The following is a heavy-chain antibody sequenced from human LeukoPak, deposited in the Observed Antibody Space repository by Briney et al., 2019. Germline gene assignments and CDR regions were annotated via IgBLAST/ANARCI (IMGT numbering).Heavy chain of an antibody. J-gene: IGHJ4*02. CDR1: GGSFSGYY. D-gene: IGHD3-22*01. CDR2: ISSSGSTI. Sequence: LSLTCAINGGSFSGYYVTWVRQAPGKGLEWVSYISSSGSTIYYADSVKGRFTISRDNAKNSLYLQMNSLRAEDTAVYYCARGPTYYYDSSGSPPDYWGQGTLVTVSS. CDR3: ARGPTYYYDSSGSPPDY. V-gene: IGHV3-48*03.